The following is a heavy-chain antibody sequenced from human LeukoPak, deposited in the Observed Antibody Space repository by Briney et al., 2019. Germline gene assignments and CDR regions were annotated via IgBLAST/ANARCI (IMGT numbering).Heavy chain of an antibody. CDR2: ISFYNGDT. CDR1: GYTFTHHG. D-gene: IGHD6-19*01. V-gene: IGHV1-18*01. Sequence: EAAVKVSYKASGYTFTHHGISWVRQAPGQGLEWMGWISFYNGDTHYAQKFQGRVTMTTDKSTSTAYMEVRSLRSDDTAVYYCARDPSNTSGYYAYFDNWGQGTLVTVSS. CDR3: ARDPSNTSGYYAYFDN. J-gene: IGHJ4*02.